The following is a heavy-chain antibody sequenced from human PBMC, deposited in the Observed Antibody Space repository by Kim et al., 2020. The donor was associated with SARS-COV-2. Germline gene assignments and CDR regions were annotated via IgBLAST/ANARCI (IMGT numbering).Heavy chain of an antibody. V-gene: IGHV4-59*13. CDR1: GGSISTYY. CDR2: IYYTGST. Sequence: SETLSLTCTVSGGSISTYYWSWIRQPPGKGLEWIGYIYYTGSTDYNPSLKRRVTISVDTSKNQFSLRLRSVTAADTAVYYCARDPRVEVGYYYYYYGLD. D-gene: IGHD1-26*01. CDR3: ARDPRVEVGYYYYYYGLD. J-gene: IGHJ6*01.